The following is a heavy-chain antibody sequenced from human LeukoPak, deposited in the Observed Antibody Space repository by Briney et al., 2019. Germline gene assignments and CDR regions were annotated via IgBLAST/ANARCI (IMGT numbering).Heavy chain of an antibody. CDR3: ARVFDYYDSSGYYRPFDY. Sequence: GGSLRLSCAASGFTFSSYSMNWVRQAPGKGLEWVSSISSSSSYIYYADSVKGRFTISRANAKNSPYLQMNSLRAEDTAVYYCARVFDYYDSSGYYRPFDYWGQGTLVTVSS. CDR1: GFTFSSYS. CDR2: ISSSSSYI. V-gene: IGHV3-21*01. J-gene: IGHJ4*02. D-gene: IGHD3-22*01.